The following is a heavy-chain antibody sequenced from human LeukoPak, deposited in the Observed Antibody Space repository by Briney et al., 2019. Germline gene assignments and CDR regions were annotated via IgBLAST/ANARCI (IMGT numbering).Heavy chain of an antibody. Sequence: GGSLRLSCAASGFTFSSYSMNWVRQAPGKGLEWVSSISSSSSYIYYADSVKGRFTISRDNDKNSLYLQMNSLRAEDTAVYYCASVADRKGAFDIWGQGTMVTVSS. V-gene: IGHV3-21*01. CDR1: GFTFSSYS. CDR2: ISSSSSYI. CDR3: ASVADRKGAFDI. D-gene: IGHD2-15*01. J-gene: IGHJ3*02.